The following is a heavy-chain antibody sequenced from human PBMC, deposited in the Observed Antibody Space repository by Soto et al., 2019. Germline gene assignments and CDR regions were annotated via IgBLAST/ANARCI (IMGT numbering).Heavy chain of an antibody. CDR2: IYWDDDK. D-gene: IGHD3-16*01. Sequence: SGPTLVNPTQTLTLTCTFSGFSLSTSGVGVGWIRQPPGKALEWLALIYWDDDKRYSPSLKSRLTITKDTSKNQVVLTMTNMDPVDTATYYCVHTGGIMTTGSHVDEWGQGTLVTVSS. CDR3: VHTGGIMTTGSHVDE. CDR1: GFSLSTSGVG. V-gene: IGHV2-5*02. J-gene: IGHJ4*02.